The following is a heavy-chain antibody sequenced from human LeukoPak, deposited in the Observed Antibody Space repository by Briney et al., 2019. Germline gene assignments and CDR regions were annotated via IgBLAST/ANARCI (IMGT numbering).Heavy chain of an antibody. D-gene: IGHD2/OR15-2a*01. CDR3: TRDWHHSNSRDFAFDI. J-gene: IGHJ3*02. V-gene: IGHV3-7*01. Sequence: GGSLRLSCAVSGFNFYRYWMSWVRQAPGKGLEWVANMKQDGSEKYYVDSVKGRFTISRDNAKNSLYLQMNSLRAEDTAVYHCTRDWHHSNSRDFAFDIWGQGTMVTVSS. CDR2: MKQDGSEK. CDR1: GFNFYRYW.